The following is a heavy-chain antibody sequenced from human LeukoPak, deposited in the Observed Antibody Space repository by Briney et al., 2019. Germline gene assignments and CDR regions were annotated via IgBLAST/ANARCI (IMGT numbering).Heavy chain of an antibody. V-gene: IGHV3-23*01. D-gene: IGHD3-22*01. Sequence: PGGSLRLSCAASGFTFSSYAMNWLRQAPGKGLEWVSTISAGGDGTYYADSVEGRFTISRDNSMNTLYLQMNSLRAEDTAVYYCAKNYYDNSAYYYFDYWGQGALVTVSS. CDR1: GFTFSSYA. CDR2: ISAGGDGT. J-gene: IGHJ4*02. CDR3: AKNYYDNSAYYYFDY.